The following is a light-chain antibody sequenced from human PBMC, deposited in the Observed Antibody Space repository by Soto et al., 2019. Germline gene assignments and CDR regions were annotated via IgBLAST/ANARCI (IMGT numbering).Light chain of an antibody. CDR3: MQALQTPRT. Sequence: DIVMTQSPLSLPVTPGEPASISCRSSQSLLHSNGYNYLNWYLQKPGQSPQLLIYLGSNRASGVPDRFSGSGSGXDFTLXISRXXXXXXXXYYCMQALQTPRTFGQGTKVEIK. V-gene: IGKV2-28*01. CDR1: QSLLHSNGYNY. J-gene: IGKJ1*01. CDR2: LGS.